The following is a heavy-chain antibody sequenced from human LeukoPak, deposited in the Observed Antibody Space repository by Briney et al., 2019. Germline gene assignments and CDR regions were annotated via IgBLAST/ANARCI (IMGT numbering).Heavy chain of an antibody. CDR1: GFTFDDYA. CDR2: ISWNSGSI. Sequence: GGSLRLSCAASGFTFDDYAMHWVRQAPGKGLEWVSGISWNSGSIGYADSVKGRFTISRDNAKNSLYLQMNSLRAEDTALYYCAKLALYGDFDYWGQGTLVTVSS. V-gene: IGHV3-9*01. D-gene: IGHD4-17*01. J-gene: IGHJ4*02. CDR3: AKLALYGDFDY.